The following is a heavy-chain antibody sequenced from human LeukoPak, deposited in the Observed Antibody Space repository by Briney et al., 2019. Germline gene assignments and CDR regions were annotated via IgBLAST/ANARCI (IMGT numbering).Heavy chain of an antibody. V-gene: IGHV3-21*01. CDR1: GFTFSYYV. CDR2: ISSSSSYI. CDR3: ARDLYYDSTGYQLDS. D-gene: IGHD3-22*01. Sequence: GRSLRLSCAASGFTFSYYVMNWVRQAPGKGLEWVSSISSSSSYISYADSVKGRFTISRDNAKNSLYLQMNSLRAEDTAVYYCARDLYYDSTGYQLDSWGQGTLVTVSS. J-gene: IGHJ4*02.